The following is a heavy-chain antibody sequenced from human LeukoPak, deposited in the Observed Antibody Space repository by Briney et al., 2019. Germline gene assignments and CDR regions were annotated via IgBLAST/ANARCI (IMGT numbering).Heavy chain of an antibody. J-gene: IGHJ5*02. V-gene: IGHV1-69*05. Sequence: ASVKVSCKASGGTFSSYAISWVRQAPGQGLEWMGRIIPIFGTANYAQKFQGRVTITTDESTSTAYMELSSLRSEDTAVYYCARDRYSSSWTSPFDPWGQGTLVTASS. CDR1: GGTFSSYA. CDR3: ARDRYSSSWTSPFDP. CDR2: IIPIFGTA. D-gene: IGHD6-13*01.